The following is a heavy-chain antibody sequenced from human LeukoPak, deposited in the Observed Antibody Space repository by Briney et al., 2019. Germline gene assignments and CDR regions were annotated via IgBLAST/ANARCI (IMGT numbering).Heavy chain of an antibody. CDR2: IIPIFGTA. CDR1: GGTFSSYA. V-gene: IGHV1-69*01. Sequence: SVKVSCKASGGTFSSYAISWVRQAPGQGLEWMGGIIPIFGTANYAQKFQGRVTITADESTSTAYMELSSLRSEDTAGYYCGRGPPTVNNYYYMAVGGKGPTVPVS. CDR3: GRGPPTVNNYYYMAV. D-gene: IGHD4-17*01. J-gene: IGHJ6*03.